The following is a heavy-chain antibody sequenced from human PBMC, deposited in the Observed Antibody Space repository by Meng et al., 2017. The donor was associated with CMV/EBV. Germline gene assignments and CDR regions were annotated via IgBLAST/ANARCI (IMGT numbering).Heavy chain of an antibody. CDR1: GHTFSDCY. CDR3: ARDQRFHGLGNYYGNDF. Sequence: QVHLVQSGAEVRKPXASVRVSCEASGHTFSDCYIHWVRQAPGQGLEWMGWIYPHSGGTKYAQKFQGRVTMTRDTSISTAYLELSSLRSDDTALYYCARDQRFHGLGNYYGNDFRGHGTLVTVAS. CDR2: IYPHSGGT. V-gene: IGHV1-2*02. D-gene: IGHD3-10*01. J-gene: IGHJ4*01.